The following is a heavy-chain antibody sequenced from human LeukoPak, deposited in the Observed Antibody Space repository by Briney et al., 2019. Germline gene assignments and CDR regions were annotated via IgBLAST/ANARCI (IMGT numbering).Heavy chain of an antibody. J-gene: IGHJ4*02. CDR3: ARFGDSSGYSFDY. Sequence: GESLKISSKGSGYSFTSYWIGWVRQMPGKGLEWMGIIYPGDSDTRYSPSFQGQVTISADKSISTAYLQWSSLKASDTAMYYCARFGDSSGYSFDYWGQGTLVTVSS. D-gene: IGHD3-22*01. CDR2: IYPGDSDT. V-gene: IGHV5-51*01. CDR1: GYSFTSYW.